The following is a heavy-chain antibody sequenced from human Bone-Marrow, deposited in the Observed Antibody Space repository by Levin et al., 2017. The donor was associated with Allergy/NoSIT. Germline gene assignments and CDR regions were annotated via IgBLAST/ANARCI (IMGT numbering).Heavy chain of an antibody. D-gene: IGHD2-2*01. J-gene: IGHJ4*02. V-gene: IGHV3-15*01. Sequence: GESLKISCAASGFIFPNTWMTWVRQTPGKGLEWVGRIKSETDGGTIDYGAPVKGRFTISRDDSKATLFLQMNGLETEDTAMYYCSTSRCTTTTCYDGLIGYWGQGTLVTVSS. CDR2: IKSETDGGTI. CDR3: STSRCTTTTCYDGLIGY. CDR1: GFIFPNTW.